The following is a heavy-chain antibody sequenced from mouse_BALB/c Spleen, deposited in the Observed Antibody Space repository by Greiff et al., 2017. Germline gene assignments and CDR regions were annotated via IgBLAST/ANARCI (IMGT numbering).Heavy chain of an antibody. CDR1: GYAFSSYW. J-gene: IGHJ4*01. D-gene: IGHD2-3*01. V-gene: IGHV1-80*01. Sequence: QVQLQQSGAELVRPGSSVKIFCKASGYAFSSYWMNWVKQRPGQGLEWIGQIYPGDGDTNYNGKFKGKATLTADKSSSTAYMQLSSLTSEDSAVYFCARWLLRAMDYWGQGTSVTVSS. CDR2: IYPGDGDT. CDR3: ARWLLRAMDY.